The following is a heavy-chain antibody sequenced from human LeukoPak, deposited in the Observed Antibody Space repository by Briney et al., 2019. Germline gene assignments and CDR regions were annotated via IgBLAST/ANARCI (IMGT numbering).Heavy chain of an antibody. CDR2: TYTSGST. CDR3: ARDQRRYSYGDGYYYFYMDV. CDR1: GGSINRYY. V-gene: IGHV4-4*07. J-gene: IGHJ6*03. D-gene: IGHD5-18*01. Sequence: PSQTLSLTCTVSGGSINRYYWNWIRQPAGKGLEWIGHTYTSGSTKYNPSLKSRVTMSIDTSKNQFSLNLYSMTAADTAVYYCARDQRRYSYGDGYYYFYMDVWGKGTTVTVSS.